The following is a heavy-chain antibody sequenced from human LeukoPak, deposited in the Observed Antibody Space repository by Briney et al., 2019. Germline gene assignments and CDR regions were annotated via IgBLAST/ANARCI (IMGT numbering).Heavy chain of an antibody. CDR3: ARVIVVGATRDWFDP. CDR2: IYTSGST. Sequence: PSETLSLTCTVSGGSISSGSYYWSWIRQPAGKGLEWIGRIYTSGSTNYNPSLKSRVTISVDTSKNQFSLKLSSVTAADTAVYNCARVIVVGATRDWFDPWGQGTLVTVSS. J-gene: IGHJ5*02. D-gene: IGHD1-26*01. CDR1: GGSISSGSYY. V-gene: IGHV4-61*02.